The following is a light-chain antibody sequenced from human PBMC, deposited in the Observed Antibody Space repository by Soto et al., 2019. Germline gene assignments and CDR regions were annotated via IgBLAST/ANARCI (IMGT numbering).Light chain of an antibody. CDR1: QSVSSK. CDR3: QQYNNLIT. CDR2: GAS. Sequence: DIVMTQFPATLSVSPGERATLFCRAGQSVSSKLAWYQQKPGQAPRLLIYGASARATGIPARFSGSGSGTEFTLTISGLQSEDFAVYYCQQYNNLITFGQGTRLEIK. J-gene: IGKJ5*01. V-gene: IGKV3-15*01.